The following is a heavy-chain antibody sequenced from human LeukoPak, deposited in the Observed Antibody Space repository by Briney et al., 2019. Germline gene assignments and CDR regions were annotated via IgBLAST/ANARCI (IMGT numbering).Heavy chain of an antibody. Sequence: GGSLRLSCAASGFTFSYYWMSWVRQAPGKGLEWVSAISGSGGSTYYADSVKGRFTISRDNSKNTLYLQMNSLRAEDTAVYYCAKAIAAAGYYYGMDVWGKGTTVTVSS. D-gene: IGHD6-13*01. J-gene: IGHJ6*04. CDR2: ISGSGGST. CDR3: AKAIAAAGYYYGMDV. CDR1: GFTFSYYW. V-gene: IGHV3-23*01.